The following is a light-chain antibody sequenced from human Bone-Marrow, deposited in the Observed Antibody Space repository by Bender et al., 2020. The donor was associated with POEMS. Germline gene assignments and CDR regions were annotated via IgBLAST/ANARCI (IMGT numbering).Light chain of an antibody. CDR3: SSYTSSSPPYV. CDR2: EGS. CDR1: SSDVGSYNL. J-gene: IGLJ1*01. V-gene: IGLV2-14*02. Sequence: QSALTQPASVSGSPGQSITISCTGTSSDVGSYNLVSWYQHHPGKVPKLLIYEGSERPSGVSNRFSGSKSGNTASLTISGLQADDEADYYCSSYTSSSPPYVFGTGTKVTVL.